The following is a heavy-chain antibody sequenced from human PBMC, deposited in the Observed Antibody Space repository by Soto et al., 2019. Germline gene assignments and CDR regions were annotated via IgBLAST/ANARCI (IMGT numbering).Heavy chain of an antibody. D-gene: IGHD3-3*01. J-gene: IGHJ6*03. CDR3: TRLSGYDFWSGYYAERVPYYYYMDV. CDR1: GFTFSGSA. V-gene: IGHV3-73*01. Sequence: GGSLRLSCAASGFTFSGSAMHWVRQASGKGLEWVGRIRSKANSYATAYAASVKGRFTISRDDSKNTAYLQMNSLKTEDTAVYYCTRLSGYDFWSGYYAERVPYYYYMDVWGKGTTVTVSS. CDR2: IRSKANSYAT.